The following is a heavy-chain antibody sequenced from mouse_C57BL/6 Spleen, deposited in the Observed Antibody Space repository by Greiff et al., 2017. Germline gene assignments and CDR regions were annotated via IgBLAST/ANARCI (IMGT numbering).Heavy chain of an antibody. D-gene: IGHD2-12*01. CDR2: IYPSDSET. J-gene: IGHJ4*01. V-gene: IGHV1-61*01. CDR3: ARIYYRTFIDYAMDY. Sequence: QVQLQQPGAELVRPGSSVKLSCKASGYTFTSYRMDWVKQRPGQGLEWIGNIYPSDSETHYNQKFKDKATLTVDKSSSTAYMQLSSLTSEDSAVYYCARIYYRTFIDYAMDYWGQGTSVTVSS. CDR1: GYTFTSYR.